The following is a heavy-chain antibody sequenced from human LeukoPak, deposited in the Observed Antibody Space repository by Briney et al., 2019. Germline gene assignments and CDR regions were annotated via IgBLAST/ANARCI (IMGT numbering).Heavy chain of an antibody. CDR2: IYYSGST. CDR1: GGSVSSGSYY. CDR3: ARLRIAAAGTPIDY. J-gene: IGHJ4*02. V-gene: IGHV4-61*01. Sequence: PSETLSLTCTVSGGSVSSGSYYWSWIRQPPGKGLEWIGYIYYSGSTNYNPSLKSRVTISVDTSKNQFSLKLSSVTAADTAVYYCARLRIAAAGTPIDYWSQGTLVTVSS. D-gene: IGHD6-13*01.